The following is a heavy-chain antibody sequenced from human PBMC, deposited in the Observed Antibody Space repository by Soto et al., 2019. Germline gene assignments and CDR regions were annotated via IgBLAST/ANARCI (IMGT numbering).Heavy chain of an antibody. CDR3: ARELGCGNGSCYSGWFDP. V-gene: IGHV1-46*01. CDR1: GYTFSDYY. J-gene: IGHJ5*02. D-gene: IGHD2-15*01. CDR2: INPSGGST. Sequence: ASVKVSCKASGYTFSDYYMHWVRQAPGQGLEWMGWINPSGGSTSYAQKFQGRVTMTRDTSTSTVYMELSSLRSEDTAVYYCARELGCGNGSCYSGWFDPWGQGTLVTVSS.